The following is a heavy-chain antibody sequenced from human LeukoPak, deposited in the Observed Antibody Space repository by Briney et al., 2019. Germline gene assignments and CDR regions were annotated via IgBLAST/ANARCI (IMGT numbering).Heavy chain of an antibody. J-gene: IGHJ6*03. D-gene: IGHD3-22*01. CDR3: AFPGSSGYHYYYYYMDV. CDR2: IIPIFGTA. V-gene: IGHV1-69*13. Sequence: SVKVSCKASGGTFSSCAISWVRQAPGQGLEWMGGIIPIFGTANYAQKFQGRVTITADESTSTAYMELSSLRSEDTAVYYCAFPGSSGYHYYYYYMDVWGKGTTVTVSS. CDR1: GGTFSSCA.